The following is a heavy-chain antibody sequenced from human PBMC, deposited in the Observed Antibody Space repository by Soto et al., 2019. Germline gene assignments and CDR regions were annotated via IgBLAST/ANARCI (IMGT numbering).Heavy chain of an antibody. Sequence: GSGPTLVNPTQTLTLTCTFSGFSLTTSKMCVSWIRQPPGKALEWLARIDWDDDKFYTTSLKTRLTISKDTTKNQVVLTMTNMDPVDTATYYCARTYYSYFYMDVWGKGTTVTVSS. V-gene: IGHV2-70*17. CDR3: ARTYYSYFYMDV. J-gene: IGHJ6*03. CDR1: GFSLTTSKMC. CDR2: IDWDDDK.